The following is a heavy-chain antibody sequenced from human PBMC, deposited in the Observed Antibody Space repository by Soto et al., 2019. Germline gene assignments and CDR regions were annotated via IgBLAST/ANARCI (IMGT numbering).Heavy chain of an antibody. V-gene: IGHV3-23*01. CDR2: ISGSGGST. Sequence: GGSLRLSCAASGFTFSSYAMSWVRQAPGKGLEWVSAISGSGGSTYYADSVKGRFTISRDNSKNTLYLQMNSLRAEDTAVYYCAKRTLYCSGGSCYLDYWGQGTLVTVSS. CDR3: AKRTLYCSGGSCYLDY. D-gene: IGHD2-15*01. J-gene: IGHJ4*02. CDR1: GFTFSSYA.